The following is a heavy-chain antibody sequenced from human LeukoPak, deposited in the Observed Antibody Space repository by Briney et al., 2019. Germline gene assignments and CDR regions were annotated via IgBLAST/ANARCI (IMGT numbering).Heavy chain of an antibody. D-gene: IGHD3-22*01. CDR2: IYHSGNT. CDR1: SYSISSGYY. Sequence: SETLSLTCTVSSYSISSGYYWGWIRQPPGKGLEWIGSIYHSGNTYYNPSLKSRVTISVDTSKNQFSLKLSSVTAADTAVYYCASTDYYDFYFDYWGQGTLVTVSS. J-gene: IGHJ4*02. V-gene: IGHV4-38-2*02. CDR3: ASTDYYDFYFDY.